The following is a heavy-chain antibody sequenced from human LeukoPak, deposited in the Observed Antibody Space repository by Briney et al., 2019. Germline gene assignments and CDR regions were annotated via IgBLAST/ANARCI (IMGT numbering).Heavy chain of an antibody. V-gene: IGHV3-9*01. CDR1: GFTFDDYA. J-gene: IGHJ4*02. D-gene: IGHD5-24*01. CDR2: ISWNSGTI. CDR3: AKVTTQRWLQAAFDY. Sequence: GRSLRLSCAASGFTFDDYAMHWVRQAPGKGLEWASGISWNSGTIGYADSVKGRFTISRDNAKTSLYLQMNSLRAEDTALYYCAKVTTQRWLQAAFDYWGQGTLVTVSS.